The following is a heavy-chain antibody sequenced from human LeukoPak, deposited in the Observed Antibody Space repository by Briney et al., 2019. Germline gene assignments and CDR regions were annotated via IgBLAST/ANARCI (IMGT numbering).Heavy chain of an antibody. D-gene: IGHD1-20*01. CDR3: AKDRGSGYNWNDVLDY. Sequence: QPGRSLRLSCAASGFTFTSYGMHWVRQAPGKGLEWVAVMSYDVSDKYYVDSVKGRFTISRDTSKNTLYLQMNSLRAEDTAVYYCAKDRGSGYNWNDVLDYWGQGTLVTVSS. CDR1: GFTFTSYG. J-gene: IGHJ4*02. CDR2: MSYDVSDK. V-gene: IGHV3-30*18.